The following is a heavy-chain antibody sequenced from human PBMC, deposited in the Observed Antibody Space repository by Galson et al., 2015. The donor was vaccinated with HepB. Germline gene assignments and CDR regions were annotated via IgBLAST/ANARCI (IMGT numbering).Heavy chain of an antibody. Sequence: SLRLSCAASELNFSDQYMDWVRQAPGKGLEWVGRIRNKAKSYTTEYVASVRGRFTISRDDSQNSLYLQMNSLRTEDTAVYYCNRAFSGGRPSDVWGQGTTVTVSS. J-gene: IGHJ3*01. CDR2: IRNKAKSYTT. CDR3: NRAFSGGRPSDV. D-gene: IGHD3-3*02. V-gene: IGHV3-72*01. CDR1: ELNFSDQY.